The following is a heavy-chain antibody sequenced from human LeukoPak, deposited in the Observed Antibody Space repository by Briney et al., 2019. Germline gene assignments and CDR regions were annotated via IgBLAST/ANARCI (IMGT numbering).Heavy chain of an antibody. J-gene: IGHJ4*02. V-gene: IGHV3-23*01. D-gene: IGHD4/OR15-4a*01. CDR3: AKCLGDGTNYYFAH. CDR1: GFTFSSYA. CDR2: ISGSGDNS. Sequence: PGASLRLSCAASGFTFSSYAMGWARRAPGKGLDWVSRISGSGDNSYYADSVKGRFTISRDNSKNTLYLQMSSLRAEDTALYYCAKCLGDGTNYYFAHWGQGTLVTVSS.